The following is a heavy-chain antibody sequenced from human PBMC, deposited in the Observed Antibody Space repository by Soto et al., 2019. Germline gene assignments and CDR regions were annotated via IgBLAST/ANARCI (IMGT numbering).Heavy chain of an antibody. CDR3: ARGPSGDKVDY. CDR2: IYNSVNT. V-gene: IGHV4-30-4*01. CDR1: GDSISNGYYT. J-gene: IGHJ4*02. D-gene: IGHD3-10*01. Sequence: QVQLQESGPGLVEPSQTLSLTCTVSGDSISNGYYTWSWIRQPPGKDLEWIGHIYNSVNTYSNPSLKSRVSISADTSKYQFSLKLSSVTAADTAVYYGARGPSGDKVDYWGQGTLVTVSS.